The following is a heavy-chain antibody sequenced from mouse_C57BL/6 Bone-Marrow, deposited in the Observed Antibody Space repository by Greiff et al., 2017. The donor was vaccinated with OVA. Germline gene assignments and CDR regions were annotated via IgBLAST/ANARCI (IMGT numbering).Heavy chain of an antibody. CDR3: ARIALPCPWGFAY. D-gene: IGHD4-1*01. CDR1: GFSLSTFGMG. J-gene: IGHJ3*01. V-gene: IGHV8-8*01. Sequence: ESGPGILQPSQTLSLTCSFSGFSLSTFGMGVGWIRQPSGKGLEWLAHIWWDDDKYYNPALKSRLTISKDTSKNQVFLKIAIVDTADTATYYCARIALPCPWGFAYWGQGTLVTVSA. CDR2: IWWDDDK.